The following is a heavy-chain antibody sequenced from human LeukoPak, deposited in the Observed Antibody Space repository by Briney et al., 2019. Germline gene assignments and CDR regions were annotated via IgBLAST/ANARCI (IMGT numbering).Heavy chain of an antibody. CDR1: GGTFSRYA. CDR2: IIPMFGIA. D-gene: IGHD6-19*01. CDR3: ARDRPFTGGWRGFDY. Sequence: SVKVSCKASGGTFSRYAISWVRQAPGQGLEWMGGIIPMFGIANYAQKFQGRVTITADESTSTAYMELSSLRSEDTAVYYCARDRPFTGGWRGFDYWGQGTLVTVSS. J-gene: IGHJ4*02. V-gene: IGHV1-69*01.